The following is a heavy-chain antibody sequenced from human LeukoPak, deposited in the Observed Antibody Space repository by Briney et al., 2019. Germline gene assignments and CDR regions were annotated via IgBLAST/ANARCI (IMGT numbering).Heavy chain of an antibody. CDR2: IFYGGTT. CDR1: GGSISSSSYC. J-gene: IGHJ4*02. V-gene: IGHV4-39*01. CDR3: ARGVRWLQLSYFDY. D-gene: IGHD5-24*01. Sequence: SETLSLTCTVSGGSISSSSYCWGWIRQPPGKGLEWIGSIFYGGTTYYNPSLKSRVTISVDTSKNQFSLKLSSVTAADTAVYYCARGVRWLQLSYFDYWGQGTLVTVSS.